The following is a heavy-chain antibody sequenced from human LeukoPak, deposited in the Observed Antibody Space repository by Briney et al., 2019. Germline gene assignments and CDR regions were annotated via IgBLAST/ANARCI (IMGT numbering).Heavy chain of an antibody. V-gene: IGHV3-30*03. CDR2: ISYDGSNK. D-gene: IGHD6-6*01. CDR1: GFTFSSYG. J-gene: IGHJ3*02. Sequence: PGRSLRLSCAASGFTFSSYGMHWVRQAPGKGLEWVAVISYDGSNKYYADSVKGRFTISRDNSKNTLYLQMNSLRAEDTAVYYCAGYSISSRQAVADAFDIWGQGTMVTVSS. CDR3: AGYSISSRQAVADAFDI.